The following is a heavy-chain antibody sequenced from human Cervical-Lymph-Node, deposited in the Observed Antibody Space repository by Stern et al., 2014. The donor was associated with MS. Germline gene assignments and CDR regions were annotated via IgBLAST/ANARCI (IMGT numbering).Heavy chain of an antibody. Sequence: QVQLQESGPGLVKPSGTLSLTCAVSGALINNSDWWSWVRQPPGKGLEWIAEIYHTGTTNYNTSLKSRVTMSVDKSRNHFLLKLKSVTAADTAVYYCARGGLYDCWGQGTLVTVSS. V-gene: IGHV4-4*02. J-gene: IGHJ4*02. CDR1: GALINNSDW. D-gene: IGHD3-16*01. CDR2: IYHTGTT. CDR3: ARGGLYDC.